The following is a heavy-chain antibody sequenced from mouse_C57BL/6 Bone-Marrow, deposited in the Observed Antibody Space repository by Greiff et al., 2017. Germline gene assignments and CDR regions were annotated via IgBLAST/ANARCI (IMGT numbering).Heavy chain of an antibody. D-gene: IGHD2-1*01. V-gene: IGHV1-64*01. CDR2: IHPNSGST. CDR3: ALCYGNPFAY. CDR1: GYTFTSYW. J-gene: IGHJ3*01. Sequence: QVQLKQPGAELVKPGASVKLSCKASGYTFTSYWMHWVKQRPGQGLEWIGMIHPNSGSTNYNEKFKSKATLTVDKSSSTAYMQLSRLTSEDSAVYYCALCYGNPFAYWGQGTLVTVSA.